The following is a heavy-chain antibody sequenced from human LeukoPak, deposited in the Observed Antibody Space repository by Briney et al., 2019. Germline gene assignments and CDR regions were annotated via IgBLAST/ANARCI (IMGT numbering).Heavy chain of an antibody. D-gene: IGHD2-15*01. CDR2: INHSGST. V-gene: IGHV4-34*01. J-gene: IGHJ4*02. Sequence: SEALSLTCAVYGGSFSDYYWTWIRQPPGKGLEWIGEINHSGSTNYNPSLKSRVTISVDTSKNQFSLKLSSVTAADTAVYYCARGRDCSAGCCYSAAFCYWGQGTLVTVSS. CDR3: ARGRDCSAGCCYSAAFCY. CDR1: GGSFSDYY.